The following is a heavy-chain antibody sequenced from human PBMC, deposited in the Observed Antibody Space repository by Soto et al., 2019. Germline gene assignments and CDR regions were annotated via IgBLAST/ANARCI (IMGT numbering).Heavy chain of an antibody. Sequence: ASVKVSCKTSVYTFTSYAMHWVRQAPGQRLEWMGWINAGNGNTKYSQKFQGRVTITRDTSASTAYMELSSLRSEDTAVYYCARDAAVTLYSSSEPSYYYYGMDVWGQGTTVTVSS. J-gene: IGHJ6*02. CDR2: INAGNGNT. V-gene: IGHV1-3*01. D-gene: IGHD6-6*01. CDR1: VYTFTSYA. CDR3: ARDAAVTLYSSSEPSYYYYGMDV.